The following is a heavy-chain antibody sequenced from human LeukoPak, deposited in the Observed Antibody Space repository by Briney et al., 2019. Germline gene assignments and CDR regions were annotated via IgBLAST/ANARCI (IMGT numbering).Heavy chain of an antibody. V-gene: IGHV3-66*01. CDR2: IYSGGST. CDR1: GFTVSSNY. J-gene: IGHJ4*02. Sequence: GGSLRLSCAASGFTVSSNYMSWVRQAPGKGLEWISIIYSGGSTYYADSMKGRFTISRDDSKNTLYLQMNSLRVEDTAVYYCAKEFGDSSSCDYWGQGTLVTVSS. CDR3: AKEFGDSSSCDY. D-gene: IGHD6-13*01.